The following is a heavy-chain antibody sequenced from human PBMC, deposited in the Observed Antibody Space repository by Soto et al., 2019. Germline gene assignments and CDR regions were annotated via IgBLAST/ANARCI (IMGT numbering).Heavy chain of an antibody. V-gene: IGHV1-18*01. CDR2: ISAYNGNT. CDR1: GYTFTSFG. CDR3: ARDHRGGTDAFDI. Sequence: QVQLVQSGAEVKKPGASVKVSCKASGYTFTSFGISWVRQAPGQGLEWMGWISAYNGNTNYAENLQGRVTMTTDTSTSTDYMELRSLRSDDTAVDYCARDHRGGTDAFDIWGQGTMVTVSS. D-gene: IGHD2-15*01. J-gene: IGHJ3*02.